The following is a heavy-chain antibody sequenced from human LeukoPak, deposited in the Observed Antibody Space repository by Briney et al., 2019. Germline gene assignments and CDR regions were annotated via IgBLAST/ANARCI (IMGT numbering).Heavy chain of an antibody. V-gene: IGHV3-21*01. J-gene: IGHJ4*02. CDR2: ISGRSDYI. CDR3: VRGGSSSSGPSDY. CDR1: GFIFRSIS. Sequence: SGGSLRLSCAACGFIFRSISMTWVRQAPGKGLEWVSSISGRSDYIYYADSVRGRFTISRDNAENSLYLQMNSLRAEDTALYFCVRGGSSSSGPSDYWGQGTLVTVSS. D-gene: IGHD6-6*01.